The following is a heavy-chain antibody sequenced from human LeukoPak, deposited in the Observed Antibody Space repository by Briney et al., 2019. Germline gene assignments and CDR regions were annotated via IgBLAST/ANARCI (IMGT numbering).Heavy chain of an antibody. CDR3: ATNIVGATDY. CDR2: IYYSGST. CDR1: GGSISSSNYY. V-gene: IGHV4-39*01. Sequence: SETLSLTCTVSGGSISSSNYYWGWIRQPPGKGLEWIGSIYYSGSTYYNPSLKSRVTMSVDTSKNQFSLKLSSVTAADTAVYYCATNIVGATDYWGQGTLVTVSS. J-gene: IGHJ4*02. D-gene: IGHD1-26*01.